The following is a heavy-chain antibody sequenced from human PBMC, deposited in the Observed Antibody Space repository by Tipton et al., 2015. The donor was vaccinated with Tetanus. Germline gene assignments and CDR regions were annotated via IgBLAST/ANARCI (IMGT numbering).Heavy chain of an antibody. CDR1: GGSIRTSTW. Sequence: TLSLICAVSGGSIRTSTWWTWVRQPPGKGLEWLGEVFHSGGTSYNPSLRGRVTISVDRSKNQFSLELSSVTAADTAVYYCARHSSLKALNYWGQGTLVTASS. D-gene: IGHD3-9*01. CDR2: VFHSGGT. J-gene: IGHJ4*02. CDR3: ARHSSLKALNY. V-gene: IGHV4-4*02.